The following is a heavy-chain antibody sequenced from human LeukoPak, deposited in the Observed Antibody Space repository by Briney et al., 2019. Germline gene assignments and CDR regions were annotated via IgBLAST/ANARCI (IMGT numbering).Heavy chain of an antibody. CDR1: GFTFSSYW. V-gene: IGHV3-7*01. CDR2: IKQDGSEK. D-gene: IGHD6-13*01. J-gene: IGHJ4*02. CDR3: ARGGHSSSWYN. Sequence: GGSLRLSCAASGFTFSSYWMSWVRQAPGKGLEWVANIKQDGSEKYYADSVKGRFTISRDNAKNSLYLQMNSLRAEDTAVYYCARGGHSSSWYNWGQGTLVTVSS.